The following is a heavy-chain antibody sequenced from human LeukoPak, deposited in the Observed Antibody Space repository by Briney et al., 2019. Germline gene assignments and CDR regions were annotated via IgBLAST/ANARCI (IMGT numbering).Heavy chain of an antibody. CDR2: INPNSGGT. V-gene: IGHV1-2*02. D-gene: IGHD3-16*01. CDR3: ARVNVWRNRDLDY. J-gene: IGHJ4*02. CDR1: GYTFTGYY. Sequence: GASVKVSCKASGYTFTGYYMHWVRQAPGQGLEWMGWINPNSGGTNYAQKLQGRVTMTTDTSTSTAYMELRSLRSDDTAVYYCARVNVWRNRDLDYWGQGTLVTVSS.